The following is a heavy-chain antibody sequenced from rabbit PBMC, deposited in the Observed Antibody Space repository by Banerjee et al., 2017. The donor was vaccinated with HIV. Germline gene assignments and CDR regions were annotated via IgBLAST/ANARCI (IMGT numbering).Heavy chain of an antibody. CDR1: GFTLSSYY. D-gene: IGHD2-1*01. J-gene: IGHJ4*01. Sequence: QSLEESGGDLVKPGASLTLTCTASGFTLSSYYMGWVRQAPGKGLEWIACIYTGSSGSTYYATWAKGRFTISSHNAQNTLYLQLNSLTAADTATYFCVRTGGYDDYGDYRGYYFNLWGPGTLVTVS. CDR2: IYTGSSGST. CDR3: VRTGGYDDYGDYRGYYFNL. V-gene: IGHV1S40*01.